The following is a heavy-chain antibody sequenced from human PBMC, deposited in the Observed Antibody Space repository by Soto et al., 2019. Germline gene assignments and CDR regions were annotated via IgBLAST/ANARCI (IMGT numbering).Heavy chain of an antibody. V-gene: IGHV1-3*01. Sequence: QVQLVQSGAEVKKPGASVKVSCKASGYTFTSYAMHWVRQAPGQRLEWMGWINAGNGNTKYSQKFQGRVTITRDTSASTAYMELSSLRSEDTAVYYCARKGKLERYYFDYWGQGTLVTVSS. D-gene: IGHD1-1*01. J-gene: IGHJ4*02. CDR2: INAGNGNT. CDR1: GYTFTSYA. CDR3: ARKGKLERYYFDY.